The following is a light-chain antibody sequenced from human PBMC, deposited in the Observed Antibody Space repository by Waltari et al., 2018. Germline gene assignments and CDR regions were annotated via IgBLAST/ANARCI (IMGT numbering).Light chain of an antibody. CDR2: WAS. Sequence: DIVMTQSPDSLAVSLGERATINCKSSQSVLYSSNNKNYLAWYQQKPGQPPKLLIYWASTREYGVPDRFSGSGSGTDFTLPISSLQAEDVAVYYCQQYYAYATFGQGTKVEIK. J-gene: IGKJ1*01. CDR1: QSVLYSSNNKNY. V-gene: IGKV4-1*01. CDR3: QQYYAYAT.